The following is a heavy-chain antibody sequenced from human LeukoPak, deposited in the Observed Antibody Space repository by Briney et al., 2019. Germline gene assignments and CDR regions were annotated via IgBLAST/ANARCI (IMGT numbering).Heavy chain of an antibody. J-gene: IGHJ5*02. D-gene: IGHD6-6*01. V-gene: IGHV3-21*01. Sequence: GGSLRLSCAASGFTFSSYSMNWVRQAPGKGVEGVSSISSSSSYIYYADSVKGRFTISRDNAKNSLYLQMNSLRAEDTAVYYCASSVKGQLVHWFDPWGQGTLVTVSS. CDR1: GFTFSSYS. CDR2: ISSSSSYI. CDR3: ASSVKGQLVHWFDP.